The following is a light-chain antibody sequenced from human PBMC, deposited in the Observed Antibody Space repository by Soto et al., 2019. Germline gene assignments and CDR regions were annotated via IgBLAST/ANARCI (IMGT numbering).Light chain of an antibody. CDR1: QSISSSY. CDR3: QQYDSSPRT. Sequence: EIVWTQSPGTLSLSPGERATLSCRASQSISSSYLAWYQQKPGQAPRLLSYGASSRATGIPDRFSGSGSGTDFTLTINRLEPEDFAVYYCQQYDSSPRTFGQGTKVDIK. V-gene: IGKV3-20*01. J-gene: IGKJ1*01. CDR2: GAS.